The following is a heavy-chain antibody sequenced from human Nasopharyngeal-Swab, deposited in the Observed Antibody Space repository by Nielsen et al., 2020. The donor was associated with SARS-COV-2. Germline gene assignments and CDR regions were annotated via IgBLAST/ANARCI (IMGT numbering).Heavy chain of an antibody. CDR3: ARDYYDSSGYYYMVRGPWVW. CDR2: IYQSGST. D-gene: IGHD3-22*01. V-gene: IGHV4-30-2*01. J-gene: IGHJ4*02. Sequence: RQAPGKGLEWIGYIYQSGSTDYNPSLKSRVTISIDRSKNQFSLKLISVTAADTAVYYCARDYYDSSGYYYMVRGPWVWWGQGTLVTVSS.